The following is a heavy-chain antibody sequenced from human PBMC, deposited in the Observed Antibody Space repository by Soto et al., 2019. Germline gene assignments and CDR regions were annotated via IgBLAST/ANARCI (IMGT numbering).Heavy chain of an antibody. J-gene: IGHJ4*02. CDR1: GGSISSGLSS. V-gene: IGHV4-30-2*01. CDR3: GREVGDFVGRHIDN. D-gene: IGHD4-17*01. CDR2: IYHSGSS. Sequence: SETLSLTCAVSGGSISSGLSSWSWIRQPPWKGLEWIGYIYHSGSSSYNPSLKSRVTISIDKSKNHFSLNLTSVTAADTAVYYCGREVGDFVGRHIDNWGQGXLVTVYS.